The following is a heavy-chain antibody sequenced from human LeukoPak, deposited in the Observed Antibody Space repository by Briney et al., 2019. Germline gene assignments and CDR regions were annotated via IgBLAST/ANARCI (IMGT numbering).Heavy chain of an antibody. CDR3: AIRDHYYDSDAFDI. Sequence: SETLSFTCTVSGGSISSGGYYWSWIRQHPGKGLEWIGYIYYSGSTYYNPSLKSRVTISVDTSKNQFSLKLSSVTAADTAVYYCAIRDHYYDSDAFDIWGQGTMVTVSS. J-gene: IGHJ3*02. D-gene: IGHD3-22*01. CDR1: GGSISSGGYY. V-gene: IGHV4-31*03. CDR2: IYYSGST.